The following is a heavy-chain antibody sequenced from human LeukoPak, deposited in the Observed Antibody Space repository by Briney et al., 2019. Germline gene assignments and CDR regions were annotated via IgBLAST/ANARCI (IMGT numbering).Heavy chain of an antibody. CDR3: ARDTTVASGMQY. Sequence: SETLSLTCTVSGGSISTFSWSWIRQFPGKGLEWIGSIYIKSANYNPSLKSRVAISVDTSKNQFSLRLDSVTTADTAVYYCARDTTVASGMQYWGQGTLVTVSS. D-gene: IGHD6-19*01. CDR1: GGSISTFS. V-gene: IGHV4-59*01. J-gene: IGHJ4*02. CDR2: IYIKSA.